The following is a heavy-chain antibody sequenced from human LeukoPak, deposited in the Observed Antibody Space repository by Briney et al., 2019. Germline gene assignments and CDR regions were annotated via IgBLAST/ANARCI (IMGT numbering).Heavy chain of an antibody. CDR2: IYSGGST. D-gene: IGHD3-10*01. V-gene: IGHV3-66*01. Sequence: GGSLRLSCAASGFTFSTYSMNWVRQAPGKGLEWVSVIYSGGSTYYADSVKGRFTISRDNSKNTLYLQMNSLRAEDTAVYYCARAYGSGSYYNVPYFDYWGQGTLVTVSS. CDR1: GFTFSTYS. CDR3: ARAYGSGSYYNVPYFDY. J-gene: IGHJ4*02.